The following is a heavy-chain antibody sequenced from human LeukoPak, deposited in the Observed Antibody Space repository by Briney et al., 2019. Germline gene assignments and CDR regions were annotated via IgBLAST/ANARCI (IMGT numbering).Heavy chain of an antibody. CDR2: ISSSSSTI. CDR1: GFTFSSYS. D-gene: IGHD3-10*01. V-gene: IGHV3-48*02. J-gene: IGHJ4*02. CDR3: ARDWGYGSGSHTFDY. Sequence: QPGGSLRLSCAASGFTFSSYSMNWVRRAPGKGLEWVSYISSSSSTIYYADSVKGRFTISRDNAKNSLYLQMNSLRDEDTAVYYCARDWGYGSGSHTFDYWGQGTLVTVSS.